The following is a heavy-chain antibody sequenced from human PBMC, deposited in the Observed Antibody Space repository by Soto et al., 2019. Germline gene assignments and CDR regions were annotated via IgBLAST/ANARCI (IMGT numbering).Heavy chain of an antibody. CDR1: GFTFSSYG. V-gene: IGHV3-30*18. Sequence: QVQLVESGGGVVQPGRSLRLSCAASGFTFSSYGMHWVRQAPGKGLEWVAVISYDGSNKYYADSVKGRFTISRDNSKHTLYLQMNSLRAEDTAVYYCAKGPEDIVVVVAATRWFDPWGQGTLVTVSS. D-gene: IGHD2-15*01. CDR2: ISYDGSNK. J-gene: IGHJ5*02. CDR3: AKGPEDIVVVVAATRWFDP.